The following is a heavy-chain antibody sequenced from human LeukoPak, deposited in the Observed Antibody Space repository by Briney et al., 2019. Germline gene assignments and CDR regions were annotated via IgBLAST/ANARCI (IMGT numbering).Heavy chain of an antibody. Sequence: GGSLRLSCAASGFTFSSYWMSWVRQAPGKGLEWVANIKQDGSEKYYVDSVKGRFTISRDNSKNTLYLQMNSLRAEDTAVYYCAKSGIAGDYWGQGTLVTVSS. CDR3: AKSGIAGDY. CDR1: GFTFSSYW. V-gene: IGHV3-7*03. D-gene: IGHD6-13*01. CDR2: IKQDGSEK. J-gene: IGHJ4*02.